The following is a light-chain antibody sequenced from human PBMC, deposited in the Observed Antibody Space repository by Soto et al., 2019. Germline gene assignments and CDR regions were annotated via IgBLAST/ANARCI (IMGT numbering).Light chain of an antibody. Sequence: QSALTQPRSVSGSPGQSVTISCTGTSSDVGGYNYVSWYQHHPGKAPKLMIYDVSKRPSGVPDRFSGSKSDNTASLTISGLQGEDEADYYCCSYAGSYTLYVFGTGTKLTVL. J-gene: IGLJ1*01. V-gene: IGLV2-11*01. CDR2: DVS. CDR3: CSYAGSYTLYV. CDR1: SSDVGGYNY.